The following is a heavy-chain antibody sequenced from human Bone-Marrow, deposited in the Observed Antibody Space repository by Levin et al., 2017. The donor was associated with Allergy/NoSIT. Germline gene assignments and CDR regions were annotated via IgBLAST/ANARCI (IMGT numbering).Heavy chain of an antibody. D-gene: IGHD3-3*01. CDR1: GFTFSSYG. CDR3: AKGSLRFLEWLLFLDY. CDR2: ISYDGSNK. J-gene: IGHJ4*02. Sequence: GGSLRLSCAASGFTFSSYGMHWVRQAPGKGLEWVAVISYDGSNKYYADSVKGRFTISRDNSKNTLYLQMNSLRAEDTAVYYCAKGSLRFLEWLLFLDYWGQGTLVTVSS. V-gene: IGHV3-30*18.